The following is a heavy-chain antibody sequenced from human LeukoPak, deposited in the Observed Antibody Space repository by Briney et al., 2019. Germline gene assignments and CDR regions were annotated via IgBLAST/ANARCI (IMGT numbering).Heavy chain of an antibody. CDR3: ARGIVGATTDY. Sequence: GSLRLSCAASGFPFSSYEMNWVRQAPGKGLEWVSYISSSGSTIYYADSVKGRFTISRDNAKNSLYLQMNSLRAEDTAVYYCARGIVGATTDYWGQGTLVTVSS. J-gene: IGHJ4*02. D-gene: IGHD1-26*01. V-gene: IGHV3-48*03. CDR2: ISSSGSTI. CDR1: GFPFSSYE.